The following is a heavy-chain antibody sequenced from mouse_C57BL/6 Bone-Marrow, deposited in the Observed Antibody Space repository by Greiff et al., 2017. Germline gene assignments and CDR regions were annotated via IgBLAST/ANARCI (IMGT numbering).Heavy chain of an antibody. J-gene: IGHJ1*03. Sequence: QVQLKESGAELARPGASVKLSCKASGYTFTSYGISWVKQRTGQGLEWIGEIYPRSGNTYYNEKFKGKATLTAAKSSSTAYMELRSLTSEDSAGYFCARSLPYGFYWYFDVWGTGTTVTVSS. V-gene: IGHV1-81*01. CDR1: GYTFTSYG. CDR2: IYPRSGNT. D-gene: IGHD2-2*01. CDR3: ARSLPYGFYWYFDV.